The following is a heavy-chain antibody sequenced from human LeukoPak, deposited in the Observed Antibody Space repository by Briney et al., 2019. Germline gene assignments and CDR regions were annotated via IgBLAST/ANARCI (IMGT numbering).Heavy chain of an antibody. D-gene: IGHD6-13*01. J-gene: IGHJ4*02. CDR1: GYTFTGYY. CDR3: ARLHPGIAAAGKEGFDY. Sequence: ASVKVSCKASGYTFTGYYMHWVRQAPGQGLEWMGWINPNSGGTNYAQKFQGRVTVTRDTSISTAYMELSRLRSDDTAVYYCARLHPGIAAAGKEGFDYWGQGTLVTVSS. CDR2: INPNSGGT. V-gene: IGHV1-2*02.